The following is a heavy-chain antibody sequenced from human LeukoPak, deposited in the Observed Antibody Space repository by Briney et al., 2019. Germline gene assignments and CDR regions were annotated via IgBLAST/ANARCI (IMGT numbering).Heavy chain of an antibody. D-gene: IGHD2-8*01. CDR1: GGTFSSYA. V-gene: IGHV1-69*13. J-gene: IGHJ6*02. CDR2: IIPIFGTA. Sequence: VASVTVSCKASGGTFSSYAISWVRQAPGQGLEWMGGIIPIFGTANYAQKFQGRVTITADESTSTAYMELSSLRSEDTAVYYCARVTRGSMVLMVYASPMDGWGQGTTVTVSS. CDR3: ARVTRGSMVLMVYASPMDG.